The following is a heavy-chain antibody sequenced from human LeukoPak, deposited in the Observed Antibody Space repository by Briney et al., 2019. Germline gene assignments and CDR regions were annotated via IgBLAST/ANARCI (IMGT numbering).Heavy chain of an antibody. CDR2: TSGNGGTT. CDR1: GFTFSNYA. Sequence: GGSLRLSCAASGFTFSNYAMQWVRQAPERRLEYVSGTSGNGGTTYYANSVKGRFAMSRDNSRNTLYLQMGSQRPEDTAVYYCARDGKATNDYWGQGTLVTVSS. V-gene: IGHV3-64*01. D-gene: IGHD5-24*01. CDR3: ARDGKATNDY. J-gene: IGHJ4*02.